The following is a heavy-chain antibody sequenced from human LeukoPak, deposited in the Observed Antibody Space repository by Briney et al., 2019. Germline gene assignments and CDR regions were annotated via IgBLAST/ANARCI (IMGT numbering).Heavy chain of an antibody. J-gene: IGHJ4*02. V-gene: IGHV3-23*01. CDR1: GFTFSNYA. D-gene: IGHD2-15*01. Sequence: GASLRLSCAGAGFTFSNYAMTWVRQAQGKGLGWVSGISCSGDSTYYAVSVKCRFTSTRDNSKSTLYLQMNSLTDDDSAVYYCAKDRIPVAGRQDIWDYWGEGTLVTVSS. CDR2: ISCSGDST. CDR3: AKDRIPVAGRQDIWDY.